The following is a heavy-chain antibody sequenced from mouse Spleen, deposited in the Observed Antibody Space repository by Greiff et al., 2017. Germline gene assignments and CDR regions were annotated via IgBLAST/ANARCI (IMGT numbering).Heavy chain of an antibody. V-gene: IGHV1-64*01. CDR1: GYTFTSYW. CDR2: IHPHSGTT. CDR3: AGLGYSNYYGMDY. D-gene: IGHD2-5*01. J-gene: IGHJ4*01. Sequence: QVQLQQPGAELVKPGASVKLSCKASGYTFTSYWMHWVKQRPGQGLEWIGMIHPHSGTTNYNEKFKSKATLTVDKSSSTAYMQLSSLTSEDSAVYYCAGLGYSNYYGMDYWGQGTSVTVSS.